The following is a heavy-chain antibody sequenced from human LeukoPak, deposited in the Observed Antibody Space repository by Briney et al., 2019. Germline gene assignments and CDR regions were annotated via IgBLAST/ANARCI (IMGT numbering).Heavy chain of an antibody. D-gene: IGHD6-13*01. Sequence: GGSLRLSCAASGFTFSSYWMSWVRQAPGKGLEWVAVIWYDGSNKYYADSVKGRFTISRDNSKNTLYLQMNSLRAEDTAVYYCAREPGIAAAGPLDYWGQGTLVTVSS. V-gene: IGHV3-33*08. CDR3: AREPGIAAAGPLDY. CDR2: IWYDGSNK. J-gene: IGHJ4*02. CDR1: GFTFSSYW.